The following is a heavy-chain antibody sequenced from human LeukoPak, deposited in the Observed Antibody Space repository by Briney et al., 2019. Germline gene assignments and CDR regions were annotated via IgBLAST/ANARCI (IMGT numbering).Heavy chain of an antibody. V-gene: IGHV4-59*01. J-gene: IGHJ5*02. Sequence: PSETLSLTCSVSGVSIGSSYWSWIRQPPGKGLEWIGYIYYSGSTNYNRSLKSRVTISVDTSKNQFSLKLSSVTAADTAVYYCARGQGYSYGYEWFDPWGQGTLVTVSS. D-gene: IGHD5-18*01. CDR2: IYYSGST. CDR3: ARGQGYSYGYEWFDP. CDR1: GVSIGSSY.